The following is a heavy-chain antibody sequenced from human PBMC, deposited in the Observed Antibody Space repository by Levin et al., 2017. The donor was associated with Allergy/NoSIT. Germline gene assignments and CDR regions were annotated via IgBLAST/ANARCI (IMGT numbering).Heavy chain of an antibody. CDR2: ISSSGSTI. D-gene: IGHD2-21*02. Sequence: LSLTCAASGFTFSSYEMNWVRQAPGKGLEWVSYISSSGSTIYYADSVKGRFTISRDNAKNSLYLQMNSLRAEDTAVYYCARGPLCGGDCYWWFAFDIWGQGTMVTVSS. CDR1: GFTFSSYE. V-gene: IGHV3-48*03. CDR3: ARGPLCGGDCYWWFAFDI. J-gene: IGHJ3*02.